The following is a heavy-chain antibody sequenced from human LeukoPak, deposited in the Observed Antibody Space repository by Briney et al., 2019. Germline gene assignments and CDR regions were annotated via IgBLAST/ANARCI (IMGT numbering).Heavy chain of an antibody. CDR1: GFTFSSYA. J-gene: IGHJ5*02. D-gene: IGHD2-2*01. CDR3: AKDRLRCSSTSCYDVENWFDP. CDR2: ISGSGGST. Sequence: GGSLRLSCAASGFTFSSYAMSWVRQAPGKGLEWVSAISGSGGSTYYAGSVKGRFTISRDNSKNTLYLQMNSLRAEDTAVYYCAKDRLRCSSTSCYDVENWFDPWGQGTLVTVSS. V-gene: IGHV3-23*01.